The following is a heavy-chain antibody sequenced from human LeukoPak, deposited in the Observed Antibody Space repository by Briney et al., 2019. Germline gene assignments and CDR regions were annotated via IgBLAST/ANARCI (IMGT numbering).Heavy chain of an antibody. D-gene: IGHD3-10*01. Sequence: SETLSLTCAVYGGSFSGYYWSWIRQPPGKGLEWIGEINHSGSTNYNPSLKSRVTISVHTSKNQFSLKLSSVTAADTAVYYCARGGHYSDAFDIWGQGTMVTVSS. CDR3: ARGGHYSDAFDI. V-gene: IGHV4-34*01. J-gene: IGHJ3*02. CDR1: GGSFSGYY. CDR2: INHSGST.